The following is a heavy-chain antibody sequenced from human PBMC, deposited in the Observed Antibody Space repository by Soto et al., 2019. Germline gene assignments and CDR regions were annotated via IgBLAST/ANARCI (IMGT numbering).Heavy chain of an antibody. CDR2: IYVTGAV. Sequence: NPSETLSLTCSVSGAALNSGNYYCSWIRQVPGKGLEWIGHIYVTGAVDYNPSLRDRITISQDTSERQFSLNLRLVTAADTAVYYCARLRIATNNYKWFDPWGQGTLVTVSS. V-gene: IGHV4-31*03. CDR3: ARLRIATNNYKWFDP. J-gene: IGHJ5*02. CDR1: GAALNSGNYY. D-gene: IGHD2-21*01.